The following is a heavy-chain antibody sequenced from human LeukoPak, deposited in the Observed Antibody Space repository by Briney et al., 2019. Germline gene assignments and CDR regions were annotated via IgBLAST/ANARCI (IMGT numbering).Heavy chain of an antibody. V-gene: IGHV1-46*01. D-gene: IGHD3-22*01. CDR1: GYTLTSYY. CDR2: IKPSGGST. Sequence: ASVKVSCKASGYTLTSYYMHWVRQAPGQGLEWMGIIKPSGGSTTYAQKFQGRVTMTRDTSTSTVYMELSSLRSEDTAVYYCARGGRGYCYDNSGYRDAFDIWGQGTVVTVSP. CDR3: ARGGRGYCYDNSGYRDAFDI. J-gene: IGHJ3*02.